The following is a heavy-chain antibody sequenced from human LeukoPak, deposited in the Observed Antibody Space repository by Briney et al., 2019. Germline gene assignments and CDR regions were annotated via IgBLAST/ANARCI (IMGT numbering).Heavy chain of an antibody. D-gene: IGHD6-6*01. CDR3: VRGRPPEDY. CDR2: INHSGST. J-gene: IGHJ4*02. CDR1: GGSFSGYY. Sequence: SETLSLTCAVYGGSFSGYYWSWIRQPPGKGLEWIGEINHSGSTNYNPSLKSRVTISVDTSKNQFSLKLSSVTAADTAVYYCVRGRPPEDYWGQGTLVTVSS. V-gene: IGHV4-34*01.